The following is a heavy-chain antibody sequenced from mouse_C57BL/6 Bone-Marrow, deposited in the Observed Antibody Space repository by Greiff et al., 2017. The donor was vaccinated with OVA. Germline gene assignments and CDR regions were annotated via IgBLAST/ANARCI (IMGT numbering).Heavy chain of an antibody. D-gene: IGHD3-3*01. CDR2: INPNNGGT. J-gene: IGHJ4*01. Sequence: EVQLQQSGPELVKPGASVKISCKASGYTFTDYYMNWVKQSHGKSLEWIGDINPNNGGTSYNQKFKGKATLTVDKSSSTAYMELRSLTSEDSAVYYCARGQLRDYYAMDYWGQGTSVTVSS. V-gene: IGHV1-26*01. CDR3: ARGQLRDYYAMDY. CDR1: GYTFTDYY.